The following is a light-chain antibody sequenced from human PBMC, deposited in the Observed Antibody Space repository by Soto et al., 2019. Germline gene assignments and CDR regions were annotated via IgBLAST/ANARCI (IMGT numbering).Light chain of an antibody. CDR3: QHYYNWRPR. V-gene: IGKV1-39*01. J-gene: IGKJ1*01. CDR2: AAS. CDR1: QSISSY. Sequence: DIPMTQSPSSLSASVGDRVTITCRASQSISSYLNWYQQKPGKAPNLLIYAASTLQSGVPSRFSGSGSGTDFTLTIRSLQPEDFATYYCQHYYNWRPRFGQGTKVEIK.